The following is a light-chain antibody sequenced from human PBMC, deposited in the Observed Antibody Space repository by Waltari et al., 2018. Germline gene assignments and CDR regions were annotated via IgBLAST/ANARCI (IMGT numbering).Light chain of an antibody. CDR3: CSYAGP. CDR2: DVT. CDR1: SSDVGGYNY. V-gene: IGLV2-11*01. J-gene: IGLJ2*01. Sequence: QSALTQPRSVSGSPGQSVAISCTGTSSDVGGYNYVSWYQQHPGKSPKRMIYDVTKRPSGVPDRFSGSKSGNTASLTISGLQADDEADYYCCSYAGPFGGGTKLTVL.